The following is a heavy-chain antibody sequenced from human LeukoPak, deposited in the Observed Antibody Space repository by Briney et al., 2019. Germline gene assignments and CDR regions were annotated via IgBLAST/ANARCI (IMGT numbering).Heavy chain of an antibody. Sequence: PGGTLRLSCAASGFTFSTSGMSWVRQAPGKGVEWVSTITGSGGSTYYADSVKGQFTISRDNSKNTLYLQMNSLRAEDTAVYYCAKAGIYDYVWGSYLVDWGQGTLVTVSS. J-gene: IGHJ4*02. CDR3: AKAGIYDYVWGSYLVD. D-gene: IGHD3-16*01. CDR2: ITGSGGST. V-gene: IGHV3-23*01. CDR1: GFTFSTSG.